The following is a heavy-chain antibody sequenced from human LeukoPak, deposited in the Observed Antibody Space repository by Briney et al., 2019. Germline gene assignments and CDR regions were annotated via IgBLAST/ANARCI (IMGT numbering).Heavy chain of an antibody. CDR1: GFTFGDYA. J-gene: IGHJ4*02. CDR3: TREGSYPLLGSQVY. CDR2: IRSKAYGGTT. V-gene: IGHV3-49*03. D-gene: IGHD1-26*01. Sequence: PGGSLRLSCTASGFTFGDYAMSWFRQAPGKGLEWVGFIRSKAYGGTTEYAASVKGRFTISRDDSKSIAYLQMNSLKTEDTAVYYCTREGSYPLLGSQVYWGQGTLVTVSS.